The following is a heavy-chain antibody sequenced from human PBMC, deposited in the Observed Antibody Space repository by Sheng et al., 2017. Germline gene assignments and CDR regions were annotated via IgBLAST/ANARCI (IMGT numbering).Heavy chain of an antibody. D-gene: IGHD2-15*01. Sequence: QVQLVESGGGVVQPGRSLRLSCAASGFTFSSYGMHWVRQAPGKGLEWVAVIWYDGSNKYYADSVKGRFTISRDNSKNTLYLQMNSLRAEDTAVYYCARRGYCSGGSCFHYFDYWGQGTLVTVSS. CDR2: IWYDGSNK. J-gene: IGHJ4*02. CDR1: GFTFSSYG. CDR3: ARRGYCSGGSCFHYFDY. V-gene: IGHV3-33*01.